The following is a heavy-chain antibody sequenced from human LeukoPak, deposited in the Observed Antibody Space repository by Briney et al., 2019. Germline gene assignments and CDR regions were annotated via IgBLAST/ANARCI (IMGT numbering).Heavy chain of an antibody. CDR2: ISSIGSTI. Sequence: GGSLRLSCAASGFTFSDYYMSWIRQAPGKGLEWVSYISSIGSTIYYADSVKGRFTISRDNAKNSLYLQMNSLRAEDTAVYYCARGASVVAGNDNAFDIWGQGTMVTVSS. CDR3: ARGASVVAGNDNAFDI. J-gene: IGHJ3*02. D-gene: IGHD6-19*01. CDR1: GFTFSDYY. V-gene: IGHV3-11*04.